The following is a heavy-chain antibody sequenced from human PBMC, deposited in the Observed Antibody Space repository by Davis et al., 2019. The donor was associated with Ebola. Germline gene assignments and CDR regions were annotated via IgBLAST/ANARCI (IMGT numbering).Heavy chain of an antibody. CDR2: ISGSGGST. Sequence: PGGSLRPSCAAFGSTFSSYAMSWVRQAPGKGVEWVSSISGSGGSTYYADPVKGRFTISRDNSKNTLYLQMNSLRAEDTAVYYCAKDLKRYYDQVAYYFDYWGQGTLVTVSS. V-gene: IGHV3-23*01. CDR3: AKDLKRYYDQVAYYFDY. D-gene: IGHD3-22*01. CDR1: GSTFSSYA. J-gene: IGHJ4*02.